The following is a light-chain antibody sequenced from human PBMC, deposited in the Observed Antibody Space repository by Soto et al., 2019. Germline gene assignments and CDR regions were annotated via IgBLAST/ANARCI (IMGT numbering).Light chain of an antibody. Sequence: EIVMTQSPATLSVSPGERATLSCRASQSVGSSLAWYQQKPGQPPRLLIYGTSARATGIPARFSGGGSGTEFTLTISSLQSEDFAVYHCQQRSNWPGTFGPGTKVDIK. CDR3: QQRSNWPGT. J-gene: IGKJ3*01. CDR2: GTS. V-gene: IGKV3-15*01. CDR1: QSVGSS.